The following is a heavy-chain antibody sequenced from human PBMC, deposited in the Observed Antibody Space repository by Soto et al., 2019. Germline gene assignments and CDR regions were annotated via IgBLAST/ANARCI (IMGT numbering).Heavy chain of an antibody. CDR3: ARVSNYDILTGPFDP. Sequence: SVKVSCKASGGTFGSYAISWVRQAPGQGLEWMGGIIPIFGTANYAQKFQGRVTITADKSTSTAYMELSSLRSEDTAVYYCARVSNYDILTGPFDPWGQGTLVTVSS. CDR2: IIPIFGTA. D-gene: IGHD3-9*01. CDR1: GGTFGSYA. J-gene: IGHJ5*02. V-gene: IGHV1-69*06.